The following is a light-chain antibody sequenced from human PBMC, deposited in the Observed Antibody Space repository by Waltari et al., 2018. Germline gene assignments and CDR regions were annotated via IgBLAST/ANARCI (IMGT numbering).Light chain of an antibody. Sequence: DIQLTQSPYFLSAYVGDRVTFTCRASRDIRNYLAWYQQKAGKAPKLLIFAASTLQSGVPSRFSGSGSGTEFTLTISSLQPEDLATYYCQQPPGTFGGGTKVEIK. V-gene: IGKV1-9*01. CDR3: QQPPGT. CDR2: AAS. J-gene: IGKJ4*01. CDR1: RDIRNY.